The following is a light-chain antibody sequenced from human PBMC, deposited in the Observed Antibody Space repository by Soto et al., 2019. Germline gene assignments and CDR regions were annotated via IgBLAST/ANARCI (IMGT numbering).Light chain of an antibody. V-gene: IGKV1-5*03. Sequence: SVGDRVTITCRASQSISTWLAWYQQKPGTAPKLLIYKASSIQSGVPSRFSGSGSGTEFTLTISSLQPDDFATYYCQQYVRAFRSFGQGTKVDIK. CDR1: QSISTW. J-gene: IGKJ1*01. CDR2: KAS. CDR3: QQYVRAFRS.